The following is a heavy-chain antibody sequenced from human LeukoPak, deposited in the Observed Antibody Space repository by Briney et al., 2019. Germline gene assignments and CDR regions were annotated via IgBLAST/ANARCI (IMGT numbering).Heavy chain of an antibody. V-gene: IGHV1-69*13. D-gene: IGHD3-10*01. J-gene: IGHJ6*03. CDR2: IIPIFGTA. Sequence: SVKVSCKASGGTFSSYAISWVRQAPGQGLEWMGGIIPIFGTANYAQKFQGRVTITADESTSTAYMELSSLRSEDTAVYYCARGGEGYGSVGRYYYYMGVWGKGTTVTISS. CDR1: GGTFSSYA. CDR3: ARGGEGYGSVGRYYYYMGV.